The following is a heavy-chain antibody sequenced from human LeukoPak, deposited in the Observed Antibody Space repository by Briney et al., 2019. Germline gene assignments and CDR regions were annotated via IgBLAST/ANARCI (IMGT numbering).Heavy chain of an antibody. Sequence: GRSLRLSCAASGFTFSSYAMNWVRQAPGKGLEWVSGISGSGGSTYYADSVKGRFTISRDNSKNTLYLQMNSLRAEDTAIYYCARSYSSGSWGQGTLVTVSS. D-gene: IGHD6-19*01. V-gene: IGHV3-23*01. CDR3: ARSYSSGS. J-gene: IGHJ4*02. CDR2: ISGSGGST. CDR1: GFTFSSYA.